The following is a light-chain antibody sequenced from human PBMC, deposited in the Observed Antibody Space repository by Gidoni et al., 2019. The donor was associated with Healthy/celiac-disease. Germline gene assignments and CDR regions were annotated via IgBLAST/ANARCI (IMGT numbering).Light chain of an antibody. CDR3: QVWDSSSDHVV. J-gene: IGLJ2*01. V-gene: IGLV3-21*02. CDR2: DDS. Sequence: SYVLTQPPSGSGAPGQTARITCGGNNMGSKSVHWYQQKPGQAPVLVVYDDSDRPSGIPARFSGSNSANTATLPISRVEAGDEADYYCQVWDSSSDHVVFGGGTKLTVL. CDR1: NMGSKS.